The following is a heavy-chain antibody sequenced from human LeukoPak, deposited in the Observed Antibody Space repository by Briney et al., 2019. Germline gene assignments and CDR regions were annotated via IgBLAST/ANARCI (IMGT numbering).Heavy chain of an antibody. CDR3: ARYVWGSYPTFEDY. Sequence: PSETLSLTCTVSGGSISSYYWNWIRQPPGKGLEWLGYIYYSGSTNYNTSLKSRLTISVDTSKNQFSLKLSSVTAADTAVYYCARYVWGSYPTFEDYWGQGTLVTVSS. V-gene: IGHV4-59*01. CDR1: GGSISSYY. J-gene: IGHJ4*02. D-gene: IGHD3-16*02. CDR2: IYYSGST.